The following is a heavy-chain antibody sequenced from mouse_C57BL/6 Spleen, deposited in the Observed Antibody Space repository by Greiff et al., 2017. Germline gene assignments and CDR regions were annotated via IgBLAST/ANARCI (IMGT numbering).Heavy chain of an antibody. Sequence: EVQLQESGPELVKPGASVKISCKASGYSFTAYNMNWVKQSNGKSLEWIGVINPNYGTTSYNQKFKGKATLTVDQSSSTAYMQLISLTSEDSAVYYCARRARGDDYAFAYWGQGTLVTVSA. CDR2: INPNYGTT. D-gene: IGHD2-4*01. CDR3: ARRARGDDYAFAY. CDR1: GYSFTAYN. V-gene: IGHV1-39*01. J-gene: IGHJ3*01.